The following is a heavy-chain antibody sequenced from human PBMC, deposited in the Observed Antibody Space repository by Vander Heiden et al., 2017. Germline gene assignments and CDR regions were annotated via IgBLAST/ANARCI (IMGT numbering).Heavy chain of an antibody. CDR2: IIPIFGTA. V-gene: IGHV1-69*01. CDR1: GGPFSSDA. CDR3: ARGGDFWSGDTHYGMDV. J-gene: IGHJ6*02. D-gene: IGHD3-3*01. Sequence: QVQLVQSGAAVKKPGSSVKVSWKASGGPFSSDAISWVRQAPGQGLEWMGGIIPIFGTANYAQKFQGRVTMTAYESTSTAYMELSSLRSEDTAVYYCARGGDFWSGDTHYGMDVWGQGTTVTVSS.